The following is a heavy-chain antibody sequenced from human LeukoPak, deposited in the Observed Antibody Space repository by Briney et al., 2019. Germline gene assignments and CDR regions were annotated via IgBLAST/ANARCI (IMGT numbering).Heavy chain of an antibody. Sequence: GGSLRLSCAASGFTFSSYAMSWVRQAPGKGLEWVSAISGSGGSTYYADSVKGRFTISRDNSKNTLYLQMNSLRAEDTAVYYCAKDWEYSSSSSAYYYYGMDVWGQGTTVTVSS. CDR2: ISGSGGST. J-gene: IGHJ6*02. CDR1: GFTFSSYA. V-gene: IGHV3-23*01. D-gene: IGHD6-6*01. CDR3: AKDWEYSSSSSAYYYYGMDV.